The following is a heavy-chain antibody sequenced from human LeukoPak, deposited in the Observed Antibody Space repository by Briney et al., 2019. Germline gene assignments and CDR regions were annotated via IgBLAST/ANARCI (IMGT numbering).Heavy chain of an antibody. J-gene: IGHJ1*01. CDR1: GDSVTSGY. D-gene: IGHD2-15*01. Sequence: PSETLSLTCTVSGDSVTSGYWSWIRQPPGKGLEWIGYIYDSGITDYNPSLKSRLTISVDTSNNQFSLNLSSVTAADMAVYYCAGRGHRYSRDWGQGILVTVSS. CDR3: AGRGHRYSRD. CDR2: IYDSGIT. V-gene: IGHV4-4*09.